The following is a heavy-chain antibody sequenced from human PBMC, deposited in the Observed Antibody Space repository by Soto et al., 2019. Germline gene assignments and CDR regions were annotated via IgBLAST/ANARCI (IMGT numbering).Heavy chain of an antibody. J-gene: IGHJ4*02. D-gene: IGHD3-10*01. CDR2: ISAYNGNT. CDR1: GYTFTSYG. CDR3: ARDRYAYGSGSLPIDY. V-gene: IGHV1-18*01. Sequence: GASVKVSCKASGYTFTSYGISWVRQAPGQGLEWMGWISAYNGNTNYAQKLQGRVTMTTDTSTSTAYMELRSLRSDDTAVYYCARDRYAYGSGSLPIDYWGQGTLVTSPQ.